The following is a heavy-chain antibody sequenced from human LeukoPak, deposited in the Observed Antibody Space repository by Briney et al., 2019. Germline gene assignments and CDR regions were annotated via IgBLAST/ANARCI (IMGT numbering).Heavy chain of an antibody. Sequence: PGGSLRLSCTASGFTFGDYAMSWVRQAPGKGLEWVGFIRSKAYGGTTEYAASVKGRITTSRDDSKSIVYLQLNSLKTEDTAVYYCTRDGPEVDYWGQGTLVTVSS. V-gene: IGHV3-49*04. J-gene: IGHJ4*02. CDR3: TRDGPEVDY. CDR2: IRSKAYGGTT. CDR1: GFTFGDYA.